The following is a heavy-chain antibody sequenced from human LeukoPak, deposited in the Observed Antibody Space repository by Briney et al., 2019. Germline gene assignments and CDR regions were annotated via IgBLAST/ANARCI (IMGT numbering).Heavy chain of an antibody. CDR3: ARFGGWGDYYMDV. CDR1: GGTFTGYY. Sequence: ASVKVSCKASGGTFTGYYMHWVRQAPGQGLEWMGWINPNSGGTNYAQKFQGRVTMTRDTSISTAYMELSRLRSDDTAVYYCARFGGWGDYYMDVWGKGTTVTVSS. D-gene: IGHD3-10*01. V-gene: IGHV1-2*02. CDR2: INPNSGGT. J-gene: IGHJ6*03.